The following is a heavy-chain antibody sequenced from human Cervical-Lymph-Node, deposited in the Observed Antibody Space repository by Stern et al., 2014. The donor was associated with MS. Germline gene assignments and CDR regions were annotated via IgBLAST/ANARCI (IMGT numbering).Heavy chain of an antibody. J-gene: IGHJ3*02. CDR1: GFTFSNSG. CDR2: IVVGRGKP. Sequence: MQLVQSGPEVKKPGSSVKVSCKASGFTFSNSGVQWVRQTRGQRLEWIGWIVVGRGKPNYAPKFQEMVTINRDRHTSTGYMELGSLRSEDTAVFYCAAGDTVAMRGTAIDAFDIWGQGTMVTVSS. V-gene: IGHV1-58*01. D-gene: IGHD4-17*01. CDR3: AAGDTVAMRGTAIDAFDI.